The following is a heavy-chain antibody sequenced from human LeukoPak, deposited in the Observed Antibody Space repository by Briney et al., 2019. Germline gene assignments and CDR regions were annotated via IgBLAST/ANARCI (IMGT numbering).Heavy chain of an antibody. CDR2: ISSGGSTI. CDR1: GFTFSSYE. D-gene: IGHD3-22*01. J-gene: IGHJ4*02. CDR3: ARDYDSSGYPTFDY. V-gene: IGHV3-48*03. Sequence: GGSLRLSCAASGFTFSSYEMNWVRQAPGKGLEWISYISSGGSTIYYADSVKGRLTISRDNAKNSLYLQMNSLRAEDTAVYYCARDYDSSGYPTFDYWGQGTLVTVPS.